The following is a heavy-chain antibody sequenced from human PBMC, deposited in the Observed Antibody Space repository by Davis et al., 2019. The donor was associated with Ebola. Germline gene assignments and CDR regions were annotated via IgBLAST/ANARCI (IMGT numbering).Heavy chain of an antibody. D-gene: IGHD3-10*01. CDR2: IIPIFGTA. CDR3: ARDGLYYGSGRRYGMDV. CDR1: GYTFTSYY. V-gene: IGHV1-69*13. J-gene: IGHJ6*02. Sequence: SVKVSCKASGYTFTSYYMHWVRQAPGQGLEWMGGIIPIFGTANYAQKFQGRVTITADESTSTAYMELSSLRSDDTAVYYCARDGLYYGSGRRYGMDVWGQGTTVTVSS.